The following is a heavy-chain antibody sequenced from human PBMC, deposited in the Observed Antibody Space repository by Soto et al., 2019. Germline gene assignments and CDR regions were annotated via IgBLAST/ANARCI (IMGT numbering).Heavy chain of an antibody. CDR2: VWYDGSNK. D-gene: IGHD3-3*01. CDR3: VRESPNDFWSGYRNYYFDY. J-gene: IGHJ4*02. Sequence: QEQLVESGGGVVQPGESLRLSSAASGFTFSSHAMHWVRQAPGKGLEWVAVVWYDGSNKYYAEPVKGRFTISRDNSKNTLYLQMNNLRAEDMAVYYCVRESPNDFWSGYRNYYFDYWGQGTLVTVSS. V-gene: IGHV3-33*01. CDR1: GFTFSSHA.